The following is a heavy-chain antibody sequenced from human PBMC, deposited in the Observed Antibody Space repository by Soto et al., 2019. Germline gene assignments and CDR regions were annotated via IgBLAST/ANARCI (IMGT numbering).Heavy chain of an antibody. Sequence: PGGSLRLSCAASGFTFSSYWMSWVRQAPGKGLEWVANIKQDGSEKYYVDSVKGRFTISRDNSKNTLYLQMNSLRAEDTAVYYCATRNYYDSSGYYSRQPYYYYGMDVWGQGTTVTVSS. J-gene: IGHJ6*02. CDR3: ATRNYYDSSGYYSRQPYYYYGMDV. CDR2: IKQDGSEK. CDR1: GFTFSSYW. D-gene: IGHD3-22*01. V-gene: IGHV3-7*01.